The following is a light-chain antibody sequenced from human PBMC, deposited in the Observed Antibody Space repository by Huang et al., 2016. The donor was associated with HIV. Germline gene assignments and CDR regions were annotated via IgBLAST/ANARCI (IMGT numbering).Light chain of an antibody. Sequence: EIVMTQSPATLSVSPGERATLSCRASQSLSNNLAWYQQKPGQAPRLLIYGASTRATGVPARFSGSGSGTEFTLTISSLQSEDFAVYFCQQYNNWPPWTFGHGTKVEIK. CDR2: GAS. CDR1: QSLSNN. J-gene: IGKJ1*01. CDR3: QQYNNWPPWT. V-gene: IGKV3-15*01.